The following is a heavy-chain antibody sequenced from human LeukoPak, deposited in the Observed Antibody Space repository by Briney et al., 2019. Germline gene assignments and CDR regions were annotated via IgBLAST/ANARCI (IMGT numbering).Heavy chain of an antibody. Sequence: GGSLRLSCAASGFTVSSDYMSWVRQAPGKGLEWVSVIYSGGSTYYADSVKGRFTISRDNSKNTLCLQMNSLRAEDTAVYYCARDQNYDSSGYYLDYWGQGTLVTVSS. J-gene: IGHJ4*02. D-gene: IGHD3-22*01. CDR3: ARDQNYDSSGYYLDY. V-gene: IGHV3-66*01. CDR1: GFTVSSDY. CDR2: IYSGGST.